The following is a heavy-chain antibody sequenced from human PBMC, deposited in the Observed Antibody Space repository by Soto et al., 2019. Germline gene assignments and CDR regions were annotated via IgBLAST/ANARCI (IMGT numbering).Heavy chain of an antibody. V-gene: IGHV4-34*01. CDR3: ARRGDILTGYYTHTIDY. Sequence: QVQLQQWGAGLLKPSETLSLTCAVYGGSFSGYYWSWIRQPPGKGLEWIGEINHSGSTNYNPSLKSRVTISVDTSKNQSSLKLSSVTAADTAVYYCARRGDILTGYYTHTIDYWGQGTLVTVSS. J-gene: IGHJ4*02. CDR1: GGSFSGYY. CDR2: INHSGST. D-gene: IGHD3-9*01.